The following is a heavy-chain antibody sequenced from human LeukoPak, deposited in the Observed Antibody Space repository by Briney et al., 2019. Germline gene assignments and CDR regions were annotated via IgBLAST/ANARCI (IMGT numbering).Heavy chain of an antibody. V-gene: IGHV3-23*01. CDR3: AKDLPPRDYDILTGYLKATFDY. CDR1: GFTFSSYA. D-gene: IGHD3-9*01. Sequence: GGSLRLSWAASGFTFSSYAMSWVRQAPGKGLEWVSAISGSGGSTYYEDSVKSRFTISRDNSKNTLYLQMNSLRAEDTAVYYCAKDLPPRDYDILTGYLKATFDYWGQGTLVTVSS. CDR2: ISGSGGST. J-gene: IGHJ4*02.